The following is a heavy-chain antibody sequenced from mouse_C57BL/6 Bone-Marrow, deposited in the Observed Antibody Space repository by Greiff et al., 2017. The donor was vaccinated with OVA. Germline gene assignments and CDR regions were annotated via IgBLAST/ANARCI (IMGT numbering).Heavy chain of an antibody. D-gene: IGHD2-1*01. CDR1: GYTFTSYW. V-gene: IGHV1-50*01. CDR3: AREEKLYGNQAWFAY. CDR2: IDPSDSYT. J-gene: IGHJ3*01. Sequence: VQLQQPGAELVKPGASVKLSCKASGYTFTSYWMQWVKQRPGQGLEWIGEIDPSDSYTNYNQKFKGKATLTVDTSSSTAYMQRSSLTSEDSAVYYCAREEKLYGNQAWFAYWGQGTLVTVSA.